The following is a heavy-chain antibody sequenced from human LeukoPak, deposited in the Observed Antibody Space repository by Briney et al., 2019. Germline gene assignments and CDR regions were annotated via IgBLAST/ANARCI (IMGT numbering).Heavy chain of an antibody. V-gene: IGHV1-69*06. CDR1: GGTFSSYA. CDR3: AIHSSGWYEDPTGRGYYFDY. D-gene: IGHD6-19*01. CDR2: IIPIFGTA. Sequence: GASVKVSCKASGGTFSSYAISWVRQAPGQGLEWMGGIIPIFGTANYAQKFQGRVTITADKSTSTAYMELSSLRSEDTAVYYCAIHSSGWYEDPTGRGYYFDYWGQGTLVTVSS. J-gene: IGHJ4*02.